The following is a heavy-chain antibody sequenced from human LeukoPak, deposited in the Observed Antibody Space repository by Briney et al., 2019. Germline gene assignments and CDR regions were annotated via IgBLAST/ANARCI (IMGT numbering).Heavy chain of an antibody. J-gene: IGHJ4*02. Sequence: PGRSLRLSCAASGFTFSSYAMHWVRQAPGKGLEWVAVISYDGSNKYYADSVKGRFTISRDNSKNTLYLQMNSLRAEDTAVYYCARDLKRITIFLPHGYWGQGTLVTASS. CDR2: ISYDGSNK. V-gene: IGHV3-30*04. CDR1: GFTFSSYA. D-gene: IGHD3-9*01. CDR3: ARDLKRITIFLPHGY.